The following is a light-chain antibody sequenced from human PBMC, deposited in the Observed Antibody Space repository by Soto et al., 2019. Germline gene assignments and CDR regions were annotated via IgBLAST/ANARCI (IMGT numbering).Light chain of an antibody. Sequence: DIQMTQSPSSLSASVGDRVTITCRASQSISSYLNWYQQKPGKAPKLLIYAASSLQSGFPSRFSGSGSGTDFTLTISSLQPEDFATYYCQQSYSPLWTFGQGTKVEIK. J-gene: IGKJ1*01. CDR2: AAS. V-gene: IGKV1-39*01. CDR3: QQSYSPLWT. CDR1: QSISSY.